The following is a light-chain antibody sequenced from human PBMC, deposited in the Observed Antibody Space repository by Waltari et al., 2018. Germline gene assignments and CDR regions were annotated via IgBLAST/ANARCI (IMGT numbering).Light chain of an antibody. J-gene: IGLJ1*01. CDR1: SRAVGGYNY. CDR2: DVS. CDR3: SSYTSSSTPLV. Sequence: HSALTQPASVSGSPGQSITIPCTGTSRAVGGYNYVSSYQQHPGKAPKLMIYDVSQRPSGVSNRFSGSKSGNTASLTISGLQAEDEADYYCSSYTSSSTPLVFGTGTKVTVL. V-gene: IGLV2-14*01.